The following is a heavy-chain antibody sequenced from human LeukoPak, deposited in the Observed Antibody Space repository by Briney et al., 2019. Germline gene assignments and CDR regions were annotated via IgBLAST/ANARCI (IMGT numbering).Heavy chain of an antibody. CDR1: GFTVSTNY. CDR2: IYSDGST. V-gene: IGHV3-53*01. Sequence: GGSLRLSCAASGFTVSTNYMSWVRQAPGKKLEWVSDIYSDGSTFYADSVKGRFTISGDNSKNTLYLQMNSLRAEDTAVYHCARYDFILISYIDLWGRGTLVTVSS. D-gene: IGHD3-3*01. J-gene: IGHJ2*01. CDR3: ARYDFILISYIDL.